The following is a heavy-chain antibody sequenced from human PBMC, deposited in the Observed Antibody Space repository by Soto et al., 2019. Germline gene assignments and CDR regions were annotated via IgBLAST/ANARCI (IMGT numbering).Heavy chain of an antibody. D-gene: IGHD3-22*01. CDR2: VSGSGGST. V-gene: IGHV3-23*01. Sequence: EVQLLESGGGLVQPGGSLRLSCAASGFTFSSYAMTWVRQAPGKGLEWVSAVSGSGGSTYYADSVEGRFTISRDNSTNTLYLQMNNLKAEDTAVYYCAKVGRYYYEMMGALDIWGQGTMVTVSS. J-gene: IGHJ3*02. CDR3: AKVGRYYYEMMGALDI. CDR1: GFTFSSYA.